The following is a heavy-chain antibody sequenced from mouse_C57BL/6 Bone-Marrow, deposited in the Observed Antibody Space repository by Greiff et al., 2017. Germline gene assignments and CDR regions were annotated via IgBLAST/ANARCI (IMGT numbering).Heavy chain of an antibody. J-gene: IGHJ1*03. CDR3: AKEVHYYGPSYWYFDV. CDR1: GYTFTSYG. CDR2: IYPRSGNT. V-gene: IGHV1-81*01. Sequence: VKLVESGAELARPGASVKLSCKASGYTFTSYGISWVKQRTGQGLEWIGEIYPRSGNTYYNEKFKGKATLTADKSSSTAYMELRSLTSEDSAVYFCAKEVHYYGPSYWYFDVWGTGTTVTVSS. D-gene: IGHD1-2*01.